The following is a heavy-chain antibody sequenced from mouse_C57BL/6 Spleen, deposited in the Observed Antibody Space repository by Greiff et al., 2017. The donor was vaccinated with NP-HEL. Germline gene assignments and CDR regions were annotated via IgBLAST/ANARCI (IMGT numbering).Heavy chain of an antibody. CDR2: IYPRSGDT. Sequence: QVQLQQPGAELARPGASVKLSCKASGYTFTSYGISWVKQRPGQGLEWIGEIYPRSGDTYYNEKFKGKATLTVDKSSSTAYMELRSLTSEDSGVYCCASGYYDYDRAWFAGWGQVTLVTVS. J-gene: IGHJ3*01. D-gene: IGHD2-4*01. CDR3: ASGYYDYDRAWFAG. V-gene: IGHV1-81*01. CDR1: GYTFTSYG.